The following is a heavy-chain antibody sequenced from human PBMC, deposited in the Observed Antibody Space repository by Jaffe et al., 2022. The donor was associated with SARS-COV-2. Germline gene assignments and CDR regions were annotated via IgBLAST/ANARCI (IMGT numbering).Heavy chain of an antibody. D-gene: IGHD3-10*01. CDR2: INTKTDGGGTA. Sequence: EVQLVESGGGLVKPGGSLRLSCAASGFTFSNAWMSWVRQAPGKGPEWVGRINTKTDGGGTADYAAPVKGRFTISRDDSKNTLYLQMNSLRSEDTAVYYCTTTSHWFMNNGFDFDHWGQGTLVAVSS. V-gene: IGHV3-15*01. CDR1: GFTFSNAW. CDR3: TTTSHWFMNNGFDFDH. J-gene: IGHJ4*02.